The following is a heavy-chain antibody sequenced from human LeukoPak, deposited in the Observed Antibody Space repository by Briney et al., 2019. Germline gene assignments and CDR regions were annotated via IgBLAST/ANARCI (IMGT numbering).Heavy chain of an antibody. Sequence: GGSLRLSCSASGFTFSSYEMNWVRQAPGKGLEWVSYISSSGGTIYYADSVKGRFTISRDNAKNSLYLQMNSLRAEDTAVYYCARYLSYGTITSCSYYYYGMDVWGRGTTVTVSS. V-gene: IGHV3-48*03. CDR3: ARYLSYGTITSCSYYYYGMDV. CDR1: GFTFSSYE. CDR2: ISSSGGTI. J-gene: IGHJ6*02. D-gene: IGHD2-2*01.